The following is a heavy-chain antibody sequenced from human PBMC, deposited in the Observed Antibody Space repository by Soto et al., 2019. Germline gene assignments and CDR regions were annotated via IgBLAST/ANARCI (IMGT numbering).Heavy chain of an antibody. CDR1: GGSISSSSYY. D-gene: IGHD3-22*01. J-gene: IGHJ5*02. V-gene: IGHV4-39*01. CDR2: IYYSGST. Sequence: SETLSLTCTVSGGSISSSSYYWGWIRQPPGKGLEWIGSIYYSGSTCYNPSLKSRVTISVDTSKNQFSLKLSSVTAADTAVYYCARRDQAYYYDSSGYYERNWFDPWGQGTLVTVSS. CDR3: ARRDQAYYYDSSGYYERNWFDP.